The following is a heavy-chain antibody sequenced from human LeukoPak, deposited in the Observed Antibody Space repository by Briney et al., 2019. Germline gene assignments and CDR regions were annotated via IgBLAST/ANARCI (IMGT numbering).Heavy chain of an antibody. D-gene: IGHD6-13*01. J-gene: IGHJ5*02. CDR1: GGPISNYY. CDR3: ARDLGIAAAWFDP. V-gene: IGHV4-59*12. Sequence: SETLSLTCTVSGGPISNYYWSWIRQPPGKGLEWIGHIYYSGIANYSPSLKSRVTISVDRSKNQFSLKLSSVTAADTAVYYCARDLGIAAAWFDPWGQGTLVTVSS. CDR2: IYYSGIA.